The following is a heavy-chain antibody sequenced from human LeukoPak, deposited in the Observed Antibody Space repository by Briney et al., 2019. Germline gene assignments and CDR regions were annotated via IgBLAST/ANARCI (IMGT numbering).Heavy chain of an antibody. D-gene: IGHD3-22*01. V-gene: IGHV4-4*08. J-gene: IGHJ4*02. CDR3: AKDHGAVTMIVVVITYYFDY. CDR1: GGSISNYF. CDR2: IYSSGST. Sequence: SETLSLTCSVSGGSISNYFWTWIRQPPGKGLEWIGYIYSSGSTYYNPSLKSRVTISVDTSKNRFSLKLSTVTAADTAVYYCAKDHGAVTMIVVVITYYFDYWGQGTLVTVSS.